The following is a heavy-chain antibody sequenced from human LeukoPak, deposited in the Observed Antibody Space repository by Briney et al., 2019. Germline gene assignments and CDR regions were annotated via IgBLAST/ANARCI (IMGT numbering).Heavy chain of an antibody. V-gene: IGHV3-30*04. CDR1: GFTFCSYA. D-gene: IGHD4-17*01. J-gene: IGHJ5*02. Sequence: GGSLRLSCAASGFTFCSYAMHWVRQAPGKGLEWAAVISYDGSNKYYADSVKGRFTISRHNSKNTLYLQMNSLRAEDTAVYYCARDGYYGDYVRIRWFDPWGQGTLVTVSS. CDR2: ISYDGSNK. CDR3: ARDGYYGDYVRIRWFDP.